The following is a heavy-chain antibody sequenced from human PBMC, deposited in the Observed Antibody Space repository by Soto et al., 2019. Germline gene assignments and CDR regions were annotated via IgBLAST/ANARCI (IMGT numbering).Heavy chain of an antibody. D-gene: IGHD3-16*01. CDR1: GGSISSGGYY. J-gene: IGHJ6*02. CDR3: AREERITRMGYYYYGMDV. CDR2: IYYSGST. Sequence: SETLSLTCTVSGGSISSGGYYWSRIRQHPGKGLEWIGYIYYSGSTYYNPSLKSRVTISVDTSKNQFSLKLSSVTAADTAVYYCAREERITRMGYYYYGMDVWGQGTTVTVSS. V-gene: IGHV4-31*03.